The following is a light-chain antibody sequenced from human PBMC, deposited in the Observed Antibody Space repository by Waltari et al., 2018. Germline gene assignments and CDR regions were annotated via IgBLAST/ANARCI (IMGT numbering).Light chain of an antibody. CDR3: EQHNSYQWK. CDR2: AAS. CDR1: QDISNY. Sequence: IQLCHSPSSLPASVGYRVTITCRASQDISNYLAWYQQKQGKAPKLLIYAASTLQSGVPPRFSGSESGADFTLSLSSLGPGDFATYCCEQHNSYQWKFGQGTKVEI. V-gene: IGKV1-9*01. J-gene: IGKJ1*01.